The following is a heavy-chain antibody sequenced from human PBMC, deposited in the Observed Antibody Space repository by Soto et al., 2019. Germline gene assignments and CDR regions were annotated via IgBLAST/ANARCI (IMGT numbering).Heavy chain of an antibody. V-gene: IGHV1-8*01. D-gene: IGHD3-22*01. J-gene: IGHJ4*02. CDR2: MNPNSGNT. CDR3: TRRARIGRQLWLPFDS. CDR1: GYTFRDYD. Sequence: QVQLVQSGAEVKKPGASVMVSCKASGYTFRDYDINWVRQASGQGLEWMGWMNPNSGNTVYAQKFQGRVTMTGDTTINTAYMELSYLTSADTAVYYCTRRARIGRQLWLPFDSWAQGTLVTVSS.